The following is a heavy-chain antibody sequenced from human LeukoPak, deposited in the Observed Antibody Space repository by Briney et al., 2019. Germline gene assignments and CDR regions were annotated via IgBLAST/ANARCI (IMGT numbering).Heavy chain of an antibody. D-gene: IGHD7-27*01. CDR3: ARSWGKLDF. CDR2: ISGSSGTI. CDR1: GFTFSSQS. V-gene: IGHV3-48*02. Sequence: GGSLRLSCAASGFTFSSQSMNWVRQAPGKGLEWISHISGSSGTIQYADSVKGRFTVSRDNAKNSLYLQMNSLRDEDTAVYYCARSWGKLDFWGQGTLVTVSS. J-gene: IGHJ4*02.